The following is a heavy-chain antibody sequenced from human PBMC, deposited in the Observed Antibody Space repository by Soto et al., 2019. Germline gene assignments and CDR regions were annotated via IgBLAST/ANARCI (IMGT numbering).Heavy chain of an antibody. D-gene: IGHD3-16*01. CDR1: NDSINSYY. J-gene: IGHJ5*02. V-gene: IGHV4-59*01. CDR2: SYFSGGT. Sequence: PSETLSLTCTVSNDSINSYYWSWIRQPPGKGLEWIGYSYFSGGTEYNPPLKGRVTISVDRSRNQFSLKLTSVTAADTAVYYCVRGLSRGWFDPWGQGTLVTVSS. CDR3: VRGLSRGWFDP.